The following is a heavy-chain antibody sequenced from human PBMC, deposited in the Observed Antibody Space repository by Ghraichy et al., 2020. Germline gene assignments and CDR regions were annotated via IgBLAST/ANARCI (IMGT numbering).Heavy chain of an antibody. CDR2: ISSSSSYI. CDR3: ARGFSDFWSGHYPTHFDI. Sequence: GGSLRLSCAASGFTFSSYSMNWVRQAPGKGLEWVSSISSSSSYIYYADSVKGRFTISRDNAKNSLYLQMNSLRAEDTAVYYCARGFSDFWSGHYPTHFDIWGQGTMVTVSS. CDR1: GFTFSSYS. J-gene: IGHJ3*02. V-gene: IGHV3-21*01. D-gene: IGHD3-3*01.